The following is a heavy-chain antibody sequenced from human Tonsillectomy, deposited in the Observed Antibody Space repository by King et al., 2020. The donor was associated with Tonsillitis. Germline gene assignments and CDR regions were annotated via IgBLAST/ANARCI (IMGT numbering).Heavy chain of an antibody. CDR1: GFTFSSYA. Sequence: VQLVESGGDLVQPGGSLRLSCAASGFTFSSYAMSWVRQAPGKGLEWVSTISGSGGSTYYADSVKGRFTISRDNSENTVYVQMTILRAEDTAVDYCAKGAPGIAVAGSGAFDYWGQGTLVTVSS. D-gene: IGHD6-19*01. CDR2: ISGSGGST. J-gene: IGHJ4*02. CDR3: AKGAPGIAVAGSGAFDY. V-gene: IGHV3-23*04.